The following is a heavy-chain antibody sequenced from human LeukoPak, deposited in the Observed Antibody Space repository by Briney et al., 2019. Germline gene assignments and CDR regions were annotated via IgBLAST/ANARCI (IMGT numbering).Heavy chain of an antibody. CDR1: AFTLSNHY. Sequence: PGGSLRLPCAASAFTLSNHYMHWVRQAPGKGLVSVSRIDPNGRYTSYADSVKGRFTISRDNAKNTLYLQMNTLGAEDTALYYCVRGSTDWNGMDVWGQGTTVTVSS. CDR3: VRGSTDWNGMDV. V-gene: IGHV3-74*01. J-gene: IGHJ6*02. CDR2: IDPNGRYT. D-gene: IGHD6-19*01.